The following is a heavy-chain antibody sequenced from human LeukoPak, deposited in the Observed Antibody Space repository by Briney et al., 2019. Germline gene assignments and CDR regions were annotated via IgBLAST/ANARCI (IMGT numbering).Heavy chain of an antibody. V-gene: IGHV3-23*01. CDR3: ARDFYDSSGYYYDY. Sequence: GGSLRLSCAASGFTFSGYTMSWVRQAPGKGLEWVSAVSGSGDKTYYADSVKGRFTISRDNSKGTLYLQMNSLGAEDTALYYCARDFYDSSGYYYDYWGQGTLVTVYS. D-gene: IGHD3-22*01. CDR2: VSGSGDKT. J-gene: IGHJ4*02. CDR1: GFTFSGYT.